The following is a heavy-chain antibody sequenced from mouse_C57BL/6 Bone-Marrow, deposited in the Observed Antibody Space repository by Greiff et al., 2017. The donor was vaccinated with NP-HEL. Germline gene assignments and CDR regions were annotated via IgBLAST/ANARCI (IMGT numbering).Heavy chain of an antibody. CDR2: ISYDGSN. CDR1: GYSITSGYY. Sequence: EVQLVESGPGLVKPSQSLSLTCSVTGYSITSGYYWNWIRQFPGNKLEWMGYISYDGSNNYNPSLKNRISITRDTSKNQFFLKLNSVTTEDTATYYCARTTVVATEGYFDVWGTGTTVTVSS. CDR3: ARTTVVATEGYFDV. J-gene: IGHJ1*03. V-gene: IGHV3-6*01. D-gene: IGHD1-1*01.